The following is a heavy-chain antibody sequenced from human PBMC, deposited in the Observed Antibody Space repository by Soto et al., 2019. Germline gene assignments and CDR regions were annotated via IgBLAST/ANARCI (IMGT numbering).Heavy chain of an antibody. CDR1: GGSISSSSYY. V-gene: IGHV4-39*01. J-gene: IGHJ5*02. CDR2: IYYSGST. D-gene: IGHD2-2*02. CDR3: ARHGGYCSSTSCYKVNWFDP. Sequence: ETLSLTCTVSGGSISSSSYYWGWIRQPPGKGLEWIGSIYYSGSTYYNPSLKSRVTISVDTSKNQFSLKLSSVTAADTAVYYCARHGGYCSSTSCYKVNWFDPWGQGTLVTVSS.